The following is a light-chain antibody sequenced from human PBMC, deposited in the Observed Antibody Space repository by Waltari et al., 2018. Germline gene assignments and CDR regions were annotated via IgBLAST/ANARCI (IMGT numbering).Light chain of an antibody. CDR2: GAS. J-gene: IGKJ2*01. V-gene: IGKV3-20*01. Sequence: ENVLAQSPGTLSLSPGDRAALSCRASQTVSKNYLAWYQQKPGQTPRLLIYGASNRAAGIPDRFSGSGSGTDFTLTISRLESEDFAVYYCQQYGSTPYTYGQGTKLEIK. CDR1: QTVSKNY. CDR3: QQYGSTPYT.